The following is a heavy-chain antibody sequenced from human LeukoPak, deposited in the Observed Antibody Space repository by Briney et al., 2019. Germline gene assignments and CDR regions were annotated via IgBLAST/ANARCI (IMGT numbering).Heavy chain of an antibody. CDR3: VRDRTLGVRDGFILA. J-gene: IGHJ5*02. Sequence: GGSLRLSCAASGFTFSAYNMIWVRQAPGKGLERLSYISGSSSAIYYADSVQGRFTISRDNAENSLSLQMSSLRVEDTAVYYCVRDRTLGVRDGFILAWGQGTLVTVSS. V-gene: IGHV3-48*01. D-gene: IGHD5-24*01. CDR2: ISGSSSAI. CDR1: GFTFSAYN.